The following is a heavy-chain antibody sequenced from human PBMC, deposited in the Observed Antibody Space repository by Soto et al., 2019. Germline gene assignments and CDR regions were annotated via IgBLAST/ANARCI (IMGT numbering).Heavy chain of an antibody. Sequence: EVQLLESGGGMVQPGGSLRLSCVASGFTLSSYFMTWVRQATGKGLEWVSAISNSGGSTYYADSVKGRFTISRDNSHNTLYLQMNNLRAEDTARYYCAKDLEKLLVQLGGLDTWGQGAQVTVSS. D-gene: IGHD1-1*01. CDR1: GFTLSSYF. V-gene: IGHV3-23*01. CDR2: ISNSGGST. CDR3: AKDLEKLLVQLGGLDT. J-gene: IGHJ5*02.